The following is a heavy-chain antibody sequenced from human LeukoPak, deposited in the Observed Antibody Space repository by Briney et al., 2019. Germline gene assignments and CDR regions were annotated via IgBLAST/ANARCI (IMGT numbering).Heavy chain of an antibody. J-gene: IGHJ4*02. CDR3: ARDKQQLLRLDY. V-gene: IGHV3-23*01. CDR2: ISGSGGST. Sequence: GGSLRLSCAASGFTFSSYAMSWVRQAPGKGLEWVSAISGSGGSTYYADSVKGRFTISRDNSKNTLYLQMNSLRAEDTAVYYCARDKQQLLRLDYWGQGTLVTVSS. D-gene: IGHD6-13*01. CDR1: GFTFSSYA.